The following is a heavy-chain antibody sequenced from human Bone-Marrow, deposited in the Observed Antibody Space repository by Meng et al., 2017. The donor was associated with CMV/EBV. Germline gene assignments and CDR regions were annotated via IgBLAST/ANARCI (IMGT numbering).Heavy chain of an antibody. D-gene: IGHD3-3*01. CDR2: IKQDGSEK. Sequence: GESLKISCAASGFTFSSYWMSWVRQAPGKGLEWVANIKQDGSEKYYVDSVKGRFTISRDNAKNSLYLQMNSLRAEDTAVYYCARERSGYYFDPWGHGTLVTVSS. CDR1: GFTFSSYW. CDR3: ARERSGYYFDP. V-gene: IGHV3-7*01. J-gene: IGHJ5*02.